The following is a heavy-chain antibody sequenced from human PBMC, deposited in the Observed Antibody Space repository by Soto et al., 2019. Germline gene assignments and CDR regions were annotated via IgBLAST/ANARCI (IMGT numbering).Heavy chain of an antibody. CDR1: GFTFSDYY. J-gene: IGHJ4*02. Sequence: GRSLRLSCAASGFTFSDYYMTWIRQAPGKALEWVSKISGSGSTMFYADSAKGRFTVSRDNAKNSLYLEMNSLRAEDTAVYYCASDNFYYAADLWCQGTPVTVSA. V-gene: IGHV3-11*01. CDR3: ASDNFYYAADL. D-gene: IGHD3-10*01. CDR2: ISGSGSTM.